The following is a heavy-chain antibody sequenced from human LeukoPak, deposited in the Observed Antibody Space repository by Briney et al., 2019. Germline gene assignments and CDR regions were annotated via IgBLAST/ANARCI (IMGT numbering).Heavy chain of an antibody. D-gene: IGHD5-24*01. J-gene: IGHJ4*02. CDR2: ISRSSITI. V-gene: IGHV3-48*02. CDR3: ATAVPTDGYKHFGS. CDR1: GFTFSHFN. Sequence: GGSLRLSCAASGFTFSHFNMNWVRQAPGKGLEWVSYISRSSITIYYADSVKGRFTISRDNAKNSLYLQMNSLRDGDTAVYYCATAVPTDGYKHFGSWGQGTLVTVSS.